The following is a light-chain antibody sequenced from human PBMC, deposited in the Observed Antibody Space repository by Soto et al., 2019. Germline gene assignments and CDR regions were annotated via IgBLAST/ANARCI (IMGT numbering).Light chain of an antibody. J-gene: IGKJ1*01. V-gene: IGKV3-15*01. CDR1: QSISSS. CDR3: QQYDHWPPAP. CDR2: DVS. Sequence: EIVMTQSPATLSMSPGERVTLSCRASQSISSSLAWYQQKRGQAPRLLMYDVSTRATGVPARFSGSGSGTEFTLTISSLQSEDFALYYCQQYDHWPPAPFGLGTEVEIK.